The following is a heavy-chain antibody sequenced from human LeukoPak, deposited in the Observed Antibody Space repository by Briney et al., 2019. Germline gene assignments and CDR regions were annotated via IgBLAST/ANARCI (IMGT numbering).Heavy chain of an antibody. Sequence: PGGSLRLSCAASGFTFSSYWMSWVRQAPGKGLEWVANIKQDGSEKYYVDSVKGRFTISRDNAKNSLYLQMNSLRAEDTAVYYCARDERGYYDISGYYVAITDYWGQGTLVTVSS. CDR1: GFTFSSYW. J-gene: IGHJ4*02. CDR3: ARDERGYYDISGYYVAITDY. CDR2: IKQDGSEK. D-gene: IGHD3-22*01. V-gene: IGHV3-7*01.